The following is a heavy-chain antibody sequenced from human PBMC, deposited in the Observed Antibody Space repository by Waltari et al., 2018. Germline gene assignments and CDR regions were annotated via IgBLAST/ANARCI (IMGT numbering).Heavy chain of an antibody. D-gene: IGHD2-2*01. V-gene: IGHV3-33*08. CDR2: IWYDGSNK. J-gene: IGHJ1*01. Sequence: QVQLVESGGGVVQPGRSLRLPCAASGFPFSSYGMPWVRQAPGKGLEWVAVIWYDGSNKYYADSVKGRFTISRDNSKNTLYLQMNSLRAEDTAVYYCAKGTMRTTTEYFQHWGQGTLVTVSS. CDR3: AKGTMRTTTEYFQH. CDR1: GFPFSSYG.